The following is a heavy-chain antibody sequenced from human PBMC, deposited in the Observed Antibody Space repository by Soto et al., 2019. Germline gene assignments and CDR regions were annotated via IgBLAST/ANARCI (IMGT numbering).Heavy chain of an antibody. D-gene: IGHD2-21*02. CDR3: ARDRVVTAIRYFDY. J-gene: IGHJ4*02. CDR2: IYYSGSS. CDR1: GGSISSGGYY. Sequence: AXETLSLTCTVAGGSISSGGYYWSGIRQHPGKGLEWIGYIYYSGSSYYNPSLKSRVTISVDTSKNQFSLKLSSVTAADTAVYYCARDRVVTAIRYFDYWGQGTLVTVSS. V-gene: IGHV4-31*03.